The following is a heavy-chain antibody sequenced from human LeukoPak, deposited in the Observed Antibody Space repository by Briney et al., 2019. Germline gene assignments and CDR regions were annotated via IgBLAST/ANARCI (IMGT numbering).Heavy chain of an antibody. CDR3: ASSHNWFDP. CDR2: IYHSTST. Sequence: SETLSLTSAVSGCTISIINWWRWVPEPPGEGLEWIGEIYHSTSTKYNPSLKSRVTISADKSKNQFSLKLSSVTAADTAVYYCASSHNWFDPWGQGTLVTVSS. CDR1: GCTISIINW. J-gene: IGHJ5*02. V-gene: IGHV4-4*02.